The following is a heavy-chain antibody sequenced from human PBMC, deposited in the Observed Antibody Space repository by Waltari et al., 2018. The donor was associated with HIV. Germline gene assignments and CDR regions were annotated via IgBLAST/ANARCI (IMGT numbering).Heavy chain of an antibody. CDR3: TTEGAGPDRSGSALGY. V-gene: IGHV3-15*01. CDR2: IKSKTDGGTT. CDR1: GFTFSNPW. J-gene: IGHJ4*02. Sequence: EVQLVESGGGLVKPGGSIRLSCAASGFTFSNPWMNWVRQAPGKGLEWVGRIKSKTDGGTTDYAAPVKGRFSISRDDAKNTLYLQMNSLKIEDTAVYYCTTEGAGPDRSGSALGYWGRGSLVTVSS. D-gene: IGHD3-22*01.